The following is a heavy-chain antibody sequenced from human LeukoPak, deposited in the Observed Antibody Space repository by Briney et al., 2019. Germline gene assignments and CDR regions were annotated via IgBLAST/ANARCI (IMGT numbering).Heavy chain of an antibody. CDR2: INHSGST. CDR3: ARAQGWARGITPYYYMDV. Sequence: PSETLSLTCAVYGGSFSGYYWSWIRQPPGKGLEWIGEINHSGSTNYKPSLKSRVTISVDTSKNQFSLKLNSVTAADTAVYYCARAQGWARGITPYYYMDVWGKGTTVAISS. J-gene: IGHJ6*03. D-gene: IGHD3-10*01. V-gene: IGHV4-34*01. CDR1: GGSFSGYY.